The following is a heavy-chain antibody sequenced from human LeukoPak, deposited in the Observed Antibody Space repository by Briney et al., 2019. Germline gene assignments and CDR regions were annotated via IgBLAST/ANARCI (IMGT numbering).Heavy chain of an antibody. CDR3: ARFYDSSGFFDY. CDR1: GFTFSSYA. Sequence: GRSLRLSCAASGFTFSSYAMHWVRQAPGKGLEWVAVISYDGSNKYYADSVKGRFTISRDNSKNTLYLQMNSLRAEDTAVYYCARFYDSSGFFDYWGQGTLVTVSS. J-gene: IGHJ4*02. V-gene: IGHV3-30-3*01. D-gene: IGHD3-22*01. CDR2: ISYDGSNK.